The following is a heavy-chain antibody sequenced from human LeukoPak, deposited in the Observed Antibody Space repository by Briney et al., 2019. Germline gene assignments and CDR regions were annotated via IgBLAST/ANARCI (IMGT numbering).Heavy chain of an antibody. Sequence: SETLSLTCTVSGGSISSYYWSWIRQPPGKGLEWIGYIYYSGSTNYNPSLKSRVTISVDTSRNQFSLKLSSVTAADTAVYYCARHGVVGATSRGWFDPWGQGTLVTVSS. V-gene: IGHV4-59*08. J-gene: IGHJ5*02. CDR1: GGSISSYY. CDR3: ARHGVVGATSRGWFDP. CDR2: IYYSGST. D-gene: IGHD1-26*01.